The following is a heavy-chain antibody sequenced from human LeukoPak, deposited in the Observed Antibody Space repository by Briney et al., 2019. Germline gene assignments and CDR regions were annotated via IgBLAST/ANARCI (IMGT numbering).Heavy chain of an antibody. CDR2: ISYDGSNK. CDR1: GFTFSSYA. Sequence: PGGSLRLSCAASGFTFSSYAMHWVRQAPGKGLEWVAVISYDGSNKYYADSVKGRFTISRDNSKNTLYLQMNSLRAEDTAVYYCARDEPSSSWSDTFDIWGQGTMVTVSS. D-gene: IGHD6-13*01. CDR3: ARDEPSSSWSDTFDI. J-gene: IGHJ3*02. V-gene: IGHV3-30-3*01.